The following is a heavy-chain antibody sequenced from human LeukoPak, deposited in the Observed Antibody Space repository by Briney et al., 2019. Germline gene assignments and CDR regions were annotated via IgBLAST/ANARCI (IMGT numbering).Heavy chain of an antibody. CDR1: GGSISSGSYY. CDR3: ARSRGYTYGFDY. CDR2: IYYSGST. Sequence: SETLSLTCTVSGGSISSGSYYWSWIRQPPGKGLEWIGYIYYSGSTNYNPSLKSRVTISVDTSRNQFSLRVSSVTAADTAVYYCARSRGYTYGFDYWGQGTLVTVSS. J-gene: IGHJ4*02. D-gene: IGHD5-18*01. V-gene: IGHV4-61*01.